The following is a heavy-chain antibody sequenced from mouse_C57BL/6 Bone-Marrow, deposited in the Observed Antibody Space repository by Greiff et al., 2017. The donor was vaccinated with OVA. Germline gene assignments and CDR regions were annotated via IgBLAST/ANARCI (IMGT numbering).Heavy chain of an antibody. CDR1: GFSLTSYA. V-gene: IGHV2-9-1*01. Sequence: VKLVESGPGLVAPSQSLSITCTVSGFSLTSYAISWVRQPPGKGLEWLGVIWTGGGTNYNSALKSRLSISKDNSKSQVFLKMNSLQTDDTARYYCARNGYDGYYQAWFAYWGQGTLVTVSA. CDR3: ARNGYDGYYQAWFAY. J-gene: IGHJ3*01. CDR2: IWTGGGT. D-gene: IGHD2-3*01.